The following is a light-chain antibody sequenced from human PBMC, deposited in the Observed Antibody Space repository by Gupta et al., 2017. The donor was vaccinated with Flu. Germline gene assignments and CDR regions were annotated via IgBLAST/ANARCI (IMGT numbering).Light chain of an antibody. CDR1: NSNIGSNT. J-gene: IGLJ1*01. CDR3: AAWDDNLDGPV. CDR2: SNN. Sequence: QSVLTQPPSASGTPGPRVTISCSGSNSNIGSNTVNWYQQLPGTAPKLLIYSNNQRPSGVPDRFSGSKAGTSASLAISGLQSEDEADYYCAAWDDNLDGPVFGTGTEVTVL. V-gene: IGLV1-44*01.